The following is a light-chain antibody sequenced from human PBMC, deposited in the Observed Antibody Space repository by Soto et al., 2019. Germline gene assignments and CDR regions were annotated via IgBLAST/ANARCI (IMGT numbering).Light chain of an antibody. V-gene: IGKV1-5*03. CDR3: QQYKDYPLT. CDR2: KAS. CDR1: QSIDSS. J-gene: IGKJ4*01. Sequence: DIQMTQSPSTLSASIGDGVTISCRASQSIDSSLAWYQQKSGKAPKVVITKASILGGGVPSRFSGSVSGTEFTLTISNLQHDDFETYYCQQYKDYPLTLGGGTKVDIK.